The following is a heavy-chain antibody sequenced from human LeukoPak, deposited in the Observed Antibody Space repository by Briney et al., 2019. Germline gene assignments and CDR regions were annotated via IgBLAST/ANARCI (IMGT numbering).Heavy chain of an antibody. J-gene: IGHJ6*02. Sequence: GGSLRLSCAASGFTFSSYAMSWVRQAPEKGLEWFSAISGSGGSTYYADSVKGRFTISRDNSKNTVYLKMNSLRAEDTAVYYCAKDFSPYGSGTPVWGQGTTVTVSS. CDR2: ISGSGGST. CDR1: GFTFSSYA. CDR3: AKDFSPYGSGTPV. D-gene: IGHD3-10*01. V-gene: IGHV3-23*01.